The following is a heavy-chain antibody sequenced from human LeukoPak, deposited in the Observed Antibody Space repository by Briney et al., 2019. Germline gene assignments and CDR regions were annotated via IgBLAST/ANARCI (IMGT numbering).Heavy chain of an antibody. CDR1: GYTFTSYY. D-gene: IGHD3-22*01. Sequence: ASVKVSCTASGYTFTSYYMHWVRQAPGQGLEWMGIINPSGGSTSYAQKFQGRVTMTRDTSTSTVYMELSSLRSEDTAVYYCARAAAPIITMIVVDLEDYYFDYWGQGTLVTVSS. CDR2: INPSGGST. J-gene: IGHJ4*02. CDR3: ARAAAPIITMIVVDLEDYYFDY. V-gene: IGHV1-46*01.